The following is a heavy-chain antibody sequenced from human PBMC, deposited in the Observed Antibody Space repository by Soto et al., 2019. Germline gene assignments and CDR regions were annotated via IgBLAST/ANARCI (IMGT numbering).Heavy chain of an antibody. D-gene: IGHD2-8*01. CDR3: AKGLRMLGYYYYYYMDV. V-gene: IGHV3-23*01. Sequence: GGSLRLSCAASGFTFSSYAMSWVRQAPGKGLEWVSAISGSGGSTYYADSVKGRFTISRDNSKNTLYLQMNSLRAEDTAVYYCAKGLRMLGYYYYYYMDVWGKGTTVTVSS. CDR1: GFTFSSYA. J-gene: IGHJ6*03. CDR2: ISGSGGST.